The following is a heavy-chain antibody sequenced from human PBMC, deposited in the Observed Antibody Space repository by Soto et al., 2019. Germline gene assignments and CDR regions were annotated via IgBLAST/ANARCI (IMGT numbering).Heavy chain of an antibody. Sequence: ASVKVSCKASGYTFTSYDISWVRQAPGQGLEWMGWISAYDGNTNYAQKLQGRVTMTTDTSTSTAYMELRSLRSDDTAVYYCARSNDFYNWFDPWGQGTLVTVSS. J-gene: IGHJ5*02. CDR1: GYTFTSYD. V-gene: IGHV1-18*01. CDR2: ISAYDGNT. D-gene: IGHD3-3*01. CDR3: ARSNDFYNWFDP.